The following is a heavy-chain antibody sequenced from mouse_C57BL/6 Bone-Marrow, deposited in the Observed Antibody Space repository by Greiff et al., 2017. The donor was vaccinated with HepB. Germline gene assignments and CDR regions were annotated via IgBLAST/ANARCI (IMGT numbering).Heavy chain of an antibody. CDR1: GFNIKDDY. CDR2: IDPENGDT. V-gene: IGHV14-4*01. J-gene: IGHJ1*03. CDR3: TTTLAFDV. Sequence: VQLQQSGAELVRPGASVKLSCTASGFNIKDDYMHWVKQRPEQGLEWIGWIDPENGDTEYASKFQGKATITADPSSNTAYLQLSSLTSEDAAVYYCTTTLAFDVWGTGTTVTVSS.